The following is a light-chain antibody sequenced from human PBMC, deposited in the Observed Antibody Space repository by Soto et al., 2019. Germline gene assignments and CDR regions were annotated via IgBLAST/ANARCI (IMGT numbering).Light chain of an antibody. CDR3: QSYDSSLNAVV. J-gene: IGLJ2*01. V-gene: IGLV1-40*01. CDR1: SSNIGARYD. Sequence: QPVLTQPPSVSGAPGQRVTISCTGSSSNIGARYDVHWYQQLPGTAPKLLIYGNSNRPSGVPDRFSGSKSGTSASLAITGLQAEDEADYYCQSYDSSLNAVVFGGGTKLTV. CDR2: GNS.